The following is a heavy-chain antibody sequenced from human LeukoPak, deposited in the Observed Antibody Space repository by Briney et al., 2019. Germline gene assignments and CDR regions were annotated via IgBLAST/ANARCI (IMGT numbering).Heavy chain of an antibody. V-gene: IGHV3-30*03. D-gene: IGHD3/OR15-3a*01. Sequence: GGSLRLSCAASGFNFSTYGMHWVRQAPGKGLEWVVGISYDGSNKYYADSVKGRFTISRDNSKNTLYLQMHSLRAEDTAVYYCARGIYDFWSGTYDYWGQGTLVTVSS. CDR2: ISYDGSNK. CDR1: GFNFSTYG. CDR3: ARGIYDFWSGTYDY. J-gene: IGHJ4*02.